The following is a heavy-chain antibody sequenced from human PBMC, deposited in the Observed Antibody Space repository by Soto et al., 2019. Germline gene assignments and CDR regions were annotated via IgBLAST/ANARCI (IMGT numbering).Heavy chain of an antibody. CDR2: VYYSGTT. Sequence: EALSLTCSVSGGCVRNKTYYWSWIRQPPGKRLEWIGYVYYSGTTNYSPSLKSRVTISVDLSKNQFSLRLSSVTTADTALYYCARTTAVPNTLRSRYFIDYWGQGTLVTVSS. D-gene: IGHD4-17*01. V-gene: IGHV4-61*01. CDR3: ARTTAVPNTLRSRYFIDY. J-gene: IGHJ4*02. CDR1: GGCVRNKTYY.